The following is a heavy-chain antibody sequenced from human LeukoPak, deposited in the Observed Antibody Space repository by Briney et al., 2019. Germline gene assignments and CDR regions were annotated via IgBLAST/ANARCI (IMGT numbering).Heavy chain of an antibody. CDR3: ARGGSDSSGYFGYFDY. CDR1: GFTFSSYA. J-gene: IGHJ4*02. V-gene: IGHV3-30-3*01. CDR2: ISYDGSNK. D-gene: IGHD3-22*01. Sequence: GRTLRLSCAASGFTFSSYAMHWVRQAPGKGLEGGEVISYDGSNKYYADSVQGRFTISRDNSKNTLYLQMNSLRAEDTAVYYCARGGSDSSGYFGYFDYWGQGTLDTVSS.